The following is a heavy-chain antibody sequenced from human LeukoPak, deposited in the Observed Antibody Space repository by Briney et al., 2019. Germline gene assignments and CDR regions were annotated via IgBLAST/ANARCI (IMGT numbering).Heavy chain of an antibody. D-gene: IGHD5-12*01. Sequence: ASVKVSCKASGYTFTGYYMHWVRQAPGQGLEWMGWINPNSGGTNYAQKFQGRVTMTRDTSISTAYMELSRLRSDDTAVYYCARDLFGATTQSDYWGQGTLVTVSS. CDR1: GYTFTGYY. J-gene: IGHJ4*02. CDR3: ARDLFGATTQSDY. V-gene: IGHV1-2*02. CDR2: INPNSGGT.